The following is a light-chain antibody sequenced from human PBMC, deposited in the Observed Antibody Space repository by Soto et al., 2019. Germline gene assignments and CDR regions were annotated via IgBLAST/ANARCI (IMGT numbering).Light chain of an antibody. Sequence: IVLTQSPGTLSLSPGERATLSCRASQSVSSSYLAWYQQRPGQPPRLLIYGTSTRAAGISDRFSGSGSGTDFTLTIYRLEPGDSAVYYCQQYGTSALTFGGGTK. CDR1: QSVSSSY. V-gene: IGKV3-20*01. CDR3: QQYGTSALT. CDR2: GTS. J-gene: IGKJ4*01.